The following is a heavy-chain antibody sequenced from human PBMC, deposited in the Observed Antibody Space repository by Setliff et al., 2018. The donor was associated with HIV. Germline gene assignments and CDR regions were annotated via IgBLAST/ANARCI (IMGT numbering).Heavy chain of an antibody. Sequence: ASVKVSCKASGYTFNTYGISWVRQAPGQGLEWMGWIGPYNGDTRYAQSLQGRVTLTTDTSTNTAYMEMRTLRSDDTAVYYCVRGVTRDSSGYYRDEYFQHWGQGTLVTVS. D-gene: IGHD3-22*01. CDR1: GYTFNTYG. CDR3: VRGVTRDSSGYYRDEYFQH. CDR2: IGPYNGDT. J-gene: IGHJ1*01. V-gene: IGHV1-18*01.